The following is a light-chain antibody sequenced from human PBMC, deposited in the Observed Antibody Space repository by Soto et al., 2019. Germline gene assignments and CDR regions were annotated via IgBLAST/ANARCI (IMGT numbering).Light chain of an antibody. CDR3: QQYNFWYT. Sequence: EIVMTQSPATLSVSPGERVTLSCRASQSVSSNLAWYQQKPGQAPRLLFYGASTRATGIPARFSGSGSGTEFTLTISSLQSEDFAVYYCQQYNFWYTFGQGTKLEIK. CDR1: QSVSSN. CDR2: GAS. V-gene: IGKV3-15*01. J-gene: IGKJ2*01.